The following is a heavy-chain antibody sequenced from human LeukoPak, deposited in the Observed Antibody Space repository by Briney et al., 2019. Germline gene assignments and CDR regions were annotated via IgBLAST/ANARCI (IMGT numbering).Heavy chain of an antibody. V-gene: IGHV7-4-1*02. J-gene: IGHJ6*02. CDR1: GYTFTSYA. D-gene: IGHD2-2*01. CDR2: INTNTGNP. CDR3: ARTRYCSSTSCSNSGGYYYYYYGMDV. Sequence: ASVKVSCKTSGYTFTSYAMNWVRQAPGQGLEWMGWINTNTGNPTYAQGFTGRFVFSLDTSVSTAYLQISSLKAEDTAVYYCARTRYCSSTSCSNSGGYYYYYYGMDVWGQGITITVSS.